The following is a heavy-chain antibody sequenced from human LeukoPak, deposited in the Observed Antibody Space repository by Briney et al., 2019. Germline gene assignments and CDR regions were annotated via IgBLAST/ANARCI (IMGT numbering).Heavy chain of an antibody. D-gene: IGHD3-10*01. Sequence: GGSLRLSCAASGFTFSTYNMNWVRQAPGKGLEWVSSISGSSSYIYYADSVKGRFTISRDNAKNSLYLQMNSLRAEDTAVYYCARSFYGSGSYWYYWGQGTLVTVSS. CDR3: ARSFYGSGSYWYY. V-gene: IGHV3-21*01. CDR1: GFTFSTYN. CDR2: ISGSSSYI. J-gene: IGHJ4*02.